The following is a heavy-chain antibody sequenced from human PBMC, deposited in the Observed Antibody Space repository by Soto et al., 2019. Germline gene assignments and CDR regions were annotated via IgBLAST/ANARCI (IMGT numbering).Heavy chain of an antibody. Sequence: QVQLQQWGSGLLKPSETLSLTCAIYGGPFSDYYWHWIRQSPGKGLEWIGEIHLSGRVNFTPSLKSRTSLSMDTSRNQFFLTLRSVTAADTAVYFCARTPTRGASAWLDPWGRGHLVTVSS. CDR1: GGPFSDYY. D-gene: IGHD1-26*01. V-gene: IGHV4-34*01. CDR3: ARTPTRGASAWLDP. J-gene: IGHJ5*02. CDR2: IHLSGRV.